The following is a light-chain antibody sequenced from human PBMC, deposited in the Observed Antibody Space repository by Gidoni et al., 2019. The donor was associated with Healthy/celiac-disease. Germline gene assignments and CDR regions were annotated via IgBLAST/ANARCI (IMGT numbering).Light chain of an antibody. Sequence: QSAMTTPPSASRPAGQSVTIYCTGTSSDVGGYNNVSWYQQHPGKAPTLMIYEVSKRPSGVPYLFACSKSGNTASLTVSGLQAEDEADYYCSSYAGSNRVFGGGTKLTVL. CDR3: SSYAGSNRV. CDR2: EVS. J-gene: IGLJ2*01. CDR1: SSDVGGYNN. V-gene: IGLV2-8*02.